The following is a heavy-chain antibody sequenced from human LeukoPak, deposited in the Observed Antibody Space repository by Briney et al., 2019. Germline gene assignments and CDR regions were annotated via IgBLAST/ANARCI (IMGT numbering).Heavy chain of an antibody. D-gene: IGHD2-8*01. CDR1: GFIFDDYG. CDR3: ARGFRNGPFDC. J-gene: IGHJ4*02. Sequence: RAGGSLRLSCEASGFIFDDYGMSWVRQPPGKGLEWVSGINRNGGSTDYADSVKGRFTISRDNAKNSHFLQMNSLRVEDTALYYCARGFRNGPFDCWGQGTLVTVSS. V-gene: IGHV3-20*04. CDR2: INRNGGST.